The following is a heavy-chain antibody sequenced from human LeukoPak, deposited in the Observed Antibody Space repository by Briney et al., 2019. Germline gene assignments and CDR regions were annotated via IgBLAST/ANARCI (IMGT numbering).Heavy chain of an antibody. Sequence: GGSLRLSCAASGFTFSSYGMHWVRQAPGKGLEWVAFIRYDGSNKYYADSVKGRFTISRDNSKNTLYLQMNSLRAVDTAVYYCARANRDYGDYVFAFDIWGQGTMVTVSS. CDR1: GFTFSSYG. V-gene: IGHV3-30*02. CDR3: ARANRDYGDYVFAFDI. CDR2: IRYDGSNK. D-gene: IGHD4-17*01. J-gene: IGHJ3*02.